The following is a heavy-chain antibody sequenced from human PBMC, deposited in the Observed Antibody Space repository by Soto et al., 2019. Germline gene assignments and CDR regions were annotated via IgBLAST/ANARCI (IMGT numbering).Heavy chain of an antibody. CDR1: GGSISSSNYY. CDR2: IYYNGNT. Sequence: SETLSLTCTVSGGSISSSNYYWGWIRQSPGKGLESIGNIYYNGNTYYNPSLKSRVTISVDTSKNQFSLKLNSVTAADTAVYFCARLRSGPDNGWYWAFDYWGRGTLVTVSS. V-gene: IGHV4-39*01. J-gene: IGHJ4*02. D-gene: IGHD6-19*01. CDR3: ARLRSGPDNGWYWAFDY.